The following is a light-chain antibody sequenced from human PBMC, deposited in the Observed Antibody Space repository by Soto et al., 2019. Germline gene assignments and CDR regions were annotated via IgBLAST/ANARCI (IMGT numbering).Light chain of an antibody. CDR3: QQYGGSPPVT. CDR1: QGITNTY. J-gene: IGKJ5*01. Sequence: EIVLTQSPGTLSLSPGERATLSCRASQGITNTYLAWYQQKPGQAPRLLIYGASIRATGIPDRFSGSGSGTDFTLTIIRLEPEDFAVYYCQQYGGSPPVTFGQGTRLEIK. CDR2: GAS. V-gene: IGKV3-20*01.